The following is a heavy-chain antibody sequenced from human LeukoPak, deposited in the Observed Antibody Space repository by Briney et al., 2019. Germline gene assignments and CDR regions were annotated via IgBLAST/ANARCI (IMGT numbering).Heavy chain of an antibody. D-gene: IGHD3-10*01. V-gene: IGHV4-61*02. Sequence: PSETLSLTCTVSGGSISCGSYYWRWLRQPAGKGLEWIGRIYTSGSTNYYPSLKSRVTISVDTSKNQFSLKLSSVTAADTAVYYCARLVRGVKTYYFDYWGQGTLVTVSS. CDR3: ARLVRGVKTYYFDY. J-gene: IGHJ4*02. CDR1: GGSISCGSYY. CDR2: IYTSGST.